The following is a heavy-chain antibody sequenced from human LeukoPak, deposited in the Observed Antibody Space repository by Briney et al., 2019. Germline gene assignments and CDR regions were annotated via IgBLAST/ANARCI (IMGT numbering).Heavy chain of an antibody. CDR3: ARRVFGGFYAMDV. V-gene: IGHV4-59*08. D-gene: IGHD3-10*02. Sequence: PSETLSLTCTVSGGSISSYYWSWIRQPPGKGLEWIGYIYYSGSTNYNTSLKSRVTISVDTSKNQFSLRLSSVTAADTAMYYCARRVFGGFYAMDVWGQGTTVTVSS. CDR2: IYYSGST. CDR1: GGSISSYY. J-gene: IGHJ6*02.